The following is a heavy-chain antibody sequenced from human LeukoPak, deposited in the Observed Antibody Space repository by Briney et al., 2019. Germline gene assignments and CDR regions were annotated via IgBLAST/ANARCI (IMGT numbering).Heavy chain of an antibody. CDR2: VYRNNVT. Sequence: GGSLRLSCAASGFSVSSNYMSWVRQAPGKGLEWVSVVYRNNVTHHADSVKGRFTISRDTSKNMLYLQMNSLRDEDTAVYYCERAEMYSWNYFDYWGQGTLVTVSS. V-gene: IGHV3-53*01. CDR1: GFSVSSNY. CDR3: ERAEMYSWNYFDY. J-gene: IGHJ4*02. D-gene: IGHD1-26*01.